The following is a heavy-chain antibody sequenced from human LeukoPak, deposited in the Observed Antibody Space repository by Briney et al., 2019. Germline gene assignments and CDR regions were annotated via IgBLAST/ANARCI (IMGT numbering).Heavy chain of an antibody. CDR2: IRSKVYGGTT. D-gene: IGHD6-19*01. CDR1: GFTFGDYA. Sequence: GRSLRLSCTASGFTFGDYAMSWFRQAPGKGLEWVGFIRSKVYGGTTEYAASVKGRFTISRDDSKSIAYLQMNSLKTEDTAVYYCTRDPGVEQWLPLSGSDYWGQGTLVTVSS. CDR3: TRDPGVEQWLPLSGSDY. V-gene: IGHV3-49*03. J-gene: IGHJ4*02.